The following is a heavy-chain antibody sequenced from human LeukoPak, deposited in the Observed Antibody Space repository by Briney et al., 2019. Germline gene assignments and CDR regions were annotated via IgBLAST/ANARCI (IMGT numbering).Heavy chain of an antibody. D-gene: IGHD1-26*01. CDR1: GGSFSSYY. Sequence: SETLSLTCAVYGGSFSSYYWGWIRQPPGKGLEWIGSIYYSGSTYYNPSLKSRVTISVDTSKNQFSLKLSSVTAADTAVYYCARVRVEGGGFVDYWGQGTLVTVSS. J-gene: IGHJ4*02. CDR2: IYYSGST. CDR3: ARVRVEGGGFVDY. V-gene: IGHV4-39*01.